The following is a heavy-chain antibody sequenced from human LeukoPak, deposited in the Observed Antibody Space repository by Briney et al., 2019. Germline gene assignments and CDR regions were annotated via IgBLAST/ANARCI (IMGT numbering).Heavy chain of an antibody. V-gene: IGHV1-8*01. Sequence: ASVKVSCKASGYTFTSYDINWVRQATGQGLEWMGWMNPISGNTGYAQKFQGRVTMTRDTSISTAYMELSSLRSEDTAVYYCAREGKWELLKPFDYWGQGTLVTVSS. D-gene: IGHD1-26*01. CDR2: MNPISGNT. CDR1: GYTFTSYD. CDR3: AREGKWELLKPFDY. J-gene: IGHJ4*02.